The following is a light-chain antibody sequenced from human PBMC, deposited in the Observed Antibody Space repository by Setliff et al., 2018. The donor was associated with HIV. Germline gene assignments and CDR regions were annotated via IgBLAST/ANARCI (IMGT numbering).Light chain of an antibody. CDR3: SSYASSGTYV. CDR1: SNDIGGYNY. Sequence: QSVLTQPASVSGSPGQSITISCTGTSNDIGGYNYVSWYQQHPGKAPKFMIYEVNNRPSGVSNRFSGSKSGNTASLTISGLQAEDEADYYCSSYASSGTYVFGTGTKVTVL. V-gene: IGLV2-14*01. J-gene: IGLJ1*01. CDR2: EVN.